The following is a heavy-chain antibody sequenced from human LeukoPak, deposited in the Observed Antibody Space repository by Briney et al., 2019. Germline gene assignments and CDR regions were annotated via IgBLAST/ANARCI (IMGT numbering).Heavy chain of an antibody. Sequence: ASVKVSCKASGYTFTSYYMHWVRQAPGQVLEWMGWIDPNSGGTNYAQKFQGRVTVTRDTSISTAYMEMSRLRSDDTAVYYCARATDSSGYYSEDFDYWGQGTLVTVSS. CDR2: IDPNSGGT. D-gene: IGHD3-22*01. V-gene: IGHV1-2*02. J-gene: IGHJ4*02. CDR3: ARATDSSGYYSEDFDY. CDR1: GYTFTSYY.